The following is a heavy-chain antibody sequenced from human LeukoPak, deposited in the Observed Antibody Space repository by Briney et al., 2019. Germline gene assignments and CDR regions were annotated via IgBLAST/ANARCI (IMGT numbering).Heavy chain of an antibody. Sequence: SETLPLTCTVSGYSISSGYYCGCIRQPPGKGLEWIGSIYHSGSTYYNPSLNSRVTISVDTSKHQLSLKLSSVTAADTAVYYCARVPHSSSSEWFDPWGQGTLVTVSS. D-gene: IGHD6-6*01. J-gene: IGHJ5*02. V-gene: IGHV4-38-2*02. CDR2: IYHSGST. CDR1: GYSISSGYY. CDR3: ARVPHSSSSEWFDP.